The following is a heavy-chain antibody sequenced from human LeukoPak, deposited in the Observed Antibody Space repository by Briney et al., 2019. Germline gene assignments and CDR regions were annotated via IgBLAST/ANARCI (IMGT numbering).Heavy chain of an antibody. V-gene: IGHV4-34*01. CDR3: AKDPGDKDIDRWFDP. J-gene: IGHJ5*02. CDR2: INHSGST. CDR1: GGSFSGYY. D-gene: IGHD7-27*01. Sequence: SETLSLTCAVYGGSFSGYYWSWIRQPPGKGLEWIGEINHSGSTNYNPSLKSRVTISVDTSKNQFSLKLSSVTAADTAVYYCAKDPGDKDIDRWFDPWGQGTLVTVSS.